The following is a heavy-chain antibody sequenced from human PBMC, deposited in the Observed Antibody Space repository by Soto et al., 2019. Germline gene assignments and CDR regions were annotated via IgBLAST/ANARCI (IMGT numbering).Heavy chain of an antibody. D-gene: IGHD3-3*01. CDR2: IIPIFGTA. V-gene: IGHV1-69*13. Sequence: GASVKVSCKASGGTFSSYAISWVRQAPGQGLEWMGGIIPIFGTANYAQKFQGRVTITADESTSTAYMELSSLRSEDTAVYYCARGLRITIFGVAEMDVWGQGTTVTAP. CDR1: GGTFSSYA. J-gene: IGHJ6*02. CDR3: ARGLRITIFGVAEMDV.